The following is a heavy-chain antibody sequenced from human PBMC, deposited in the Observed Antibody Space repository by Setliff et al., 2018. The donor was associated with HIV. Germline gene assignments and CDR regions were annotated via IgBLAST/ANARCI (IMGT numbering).Heavy chain of an antibody. CDR2: VKQDGTET. J-gene: IGHJ6*02. CDR1: GFRFRSYW. CDR3: ARGSGYDKGAYHYYYGMDV. D-gene: IGHD5-12*01. Sequence: PGGSLRLSCAASGFRFRSYWMSWVRQAPGKGLESVANVKQDGTETLYADSVKGRFTISRDNTKNSLYLQMNSLRAEDTAVYYCARGSGYDKGAYHYYYGMDVWGQGTTVTVSS. V-gene: IGHV3-7*01.